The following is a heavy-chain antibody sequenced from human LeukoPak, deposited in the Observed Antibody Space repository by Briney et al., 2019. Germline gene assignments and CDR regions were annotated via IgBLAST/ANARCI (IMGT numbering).Heavy chain of an antibody. Sequence: SQTLSLTCAVSGGSISSGGYSWSWIRQPPGTGLEWIGYIYHSGSTYYNPSLKSRVTISVDRSKNQFSLKLSSVTAADTAVYYCARAVASSGWPHFDYWGRGTLVTVSS. CDR1: GGSISSGGYS. J-gene: IGHJ4*02. V-gene: IGHV4-30-2*01. D-gene: IGHD6-19*01. CDR2: IYHSGST. CDR3: ARAVASSGWPHFDY.